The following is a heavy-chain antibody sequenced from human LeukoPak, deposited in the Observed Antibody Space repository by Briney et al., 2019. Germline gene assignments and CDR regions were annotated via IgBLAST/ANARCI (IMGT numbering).Heavy chain of an antibody. J-gene: IGHJ4*02. CDR1: GGSISSYF. Sequence: SETLSLTRNVSGGSISSYFWTWIRQPAGKGLEWIGRIHASGTTNYNSSLKSRVSMSVDTSKNQFSLKLTSVTAADTAVYFCARDGADVYGRAFDYWGQGTLVSVSS. V-gene: IGHV4-4*07. CDR3: ARDGADVYGRAFDY. CDR2: IHASGTT. D-gene: IGHD3-10*01.